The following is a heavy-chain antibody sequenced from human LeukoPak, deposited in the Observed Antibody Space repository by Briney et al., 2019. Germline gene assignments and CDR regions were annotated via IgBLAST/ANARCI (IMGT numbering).Heavy chain of an antibody. V-gene: IGHV3-30*03. J-gene: IGHJ3*02. CDR1: GFTFSSYW. D-gene: IGHD2-21*01. Sequence: SGGSLRLSCAASGFTFSSYWMSWVRQAPGKGLEWVAVISYDGSNKYYADSVKGRFTISRDNSKNTLYLQMNSLRAEDTAVYYCARRGELVSNAFDIWGQGTKVTVSS. CDR2: ISYDGSNK. CDR3: ARRGELVSNAFDI.